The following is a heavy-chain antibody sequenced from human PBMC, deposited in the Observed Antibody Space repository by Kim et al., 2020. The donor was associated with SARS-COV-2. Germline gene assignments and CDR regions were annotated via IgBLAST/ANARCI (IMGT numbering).Heavy chain of an antibody. CDR2: MYNNGSAA. CDR1: GINFNSNW. V-gene: IGHV3-74*01. J-gene: IGHJ6*02. Sequence: GGSLRLSCAGSGINFNSNWIHWVRQAPGKGLEWVSRMYNNGSAATYAASVRGRFSISRDNAKNTLYLQMSSLGTEDTAVYYCAKNLWVSGLDVWGQGTTVTVSS. D-gene: IGHD2-21*01. CDR3: AKNLWVSGLDV.